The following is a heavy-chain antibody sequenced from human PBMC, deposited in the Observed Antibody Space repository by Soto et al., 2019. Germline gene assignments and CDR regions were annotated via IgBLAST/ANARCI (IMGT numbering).Heavy chain of an antibody. CDR1: VLSFGIYG. Sequence: PWGALLVSCASSVLSFGIYGLGWVRQAPGKGLEWVSTISGSDGKTFYADAVKGRFSISRDTSQNTLYLQMNSLRADDTAIYYCERWSYLDCWGQGTRVTVSS. D-gene: IGHD3-3*01. J-gene: IGHJ4*02. CDR2: ISGSDGKT. V-gene: IGHV3-23*01. CDR3: ERWSYLDC.